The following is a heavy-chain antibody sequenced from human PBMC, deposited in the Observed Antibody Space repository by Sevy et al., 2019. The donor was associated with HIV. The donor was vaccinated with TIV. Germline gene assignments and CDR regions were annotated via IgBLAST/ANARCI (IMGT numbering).Heavy chain of an antibody. Sequence: GGSLRLSCVGSEFTFSYYGMHWVRQAPGKGLEWVAAIWYDGSNKYYADSVKGRFTISKDNSKNTLYLQMNSLRAEDTAVYYCAKDTRDCSCGTCYSAPLYNWFDPWGQGTLVTVSS. CDR3: AKDTRDCSCGTCYSAPLYNWFDP. CDR2: IWYDGSNK. D-gene: IGHD2-15*01. V-gene: IGHV3-33*03. CDR1: EFTFSYYG. J-gene: IGHJ5*02.